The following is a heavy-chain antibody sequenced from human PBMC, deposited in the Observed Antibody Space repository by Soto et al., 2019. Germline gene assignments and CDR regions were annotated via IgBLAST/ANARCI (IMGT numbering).Heavy chain of an antibody. CDR2: INAANGDT. J-gene: IGHJ5*02. CDR1: GYTFTSYG. D-gene: IGHD6-13*01. V-gene: IGHV1-3*01. Sequence: AAVKVSCKASGYTFTSYGIHWVRQAPGQRLEWMGWINAANGDTKYSPKFQGRVTITRDTSASTAYMELSSLRSEDTAVYYCVRRHVSATGIDWFDPWGQGTLVTVSS. CDR3: VRRHVSATGIDWFDP.